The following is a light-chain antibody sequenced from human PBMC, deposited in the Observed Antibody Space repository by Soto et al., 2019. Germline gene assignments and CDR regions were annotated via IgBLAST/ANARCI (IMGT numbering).Light chain of an antibody. CDR3: LQYSSHSWT. V-gene: IGKV1-5*01. CDR1: QSISSW. J-gene: IGKJ1*01. Sequence: DIQMTQSPSTLSASVGDRVTITCRASQSISSWLAWYQQKPGKAPKLLIFDASSLESGTPSRFSGRRSGTQFTLTISRLQPDDVATYYCLQYSSHSWTFGQGTKVDIK. CDR2: DAS.